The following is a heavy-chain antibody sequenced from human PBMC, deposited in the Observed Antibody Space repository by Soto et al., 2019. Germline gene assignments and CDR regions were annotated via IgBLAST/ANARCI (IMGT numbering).Heavy chain of an antibody. Sequence: QVQLQESGPGLVKPSETLSLTCTVSGGSISSYYWSWIRQPPGKGLEWIGYIYYSGSTNYNPSLKSRVTTSVDTSKNQFSLKLSSVTAADTAVYYCARQWYSSSWYLDYWGQGTLVTVSS. V-gene: IGHV4-59*08. D-gene: IGHD6-13*01. CDR1: GGSISSYY. CDR3: ARQWYSSSWYLDY. J-gene: IGHJ4*02. CDR2: IYYSGST.